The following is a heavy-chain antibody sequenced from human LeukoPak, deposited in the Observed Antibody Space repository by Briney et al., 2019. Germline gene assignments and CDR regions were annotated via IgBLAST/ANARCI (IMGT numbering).Heavy chain of an antibody. CDR1: GFTFSSYS. CDR3: TRVGYYDSSGYSDY. Sequence: GGSLRLSCAASGFTFSSYSMNWVRHGPGTGLEWVSSISSSSSYIYYADSVKGRFTISRDNAKNSLYLQMNSLRAEDTAVYYCTRVGYYDSSGYSDYWGQGTLVTVSS. J-gene: IGHJ4*02. D-gene: IGHD3-22*01. V-gene: IGHV3-21*01. CDR2: ISSSSSYI.